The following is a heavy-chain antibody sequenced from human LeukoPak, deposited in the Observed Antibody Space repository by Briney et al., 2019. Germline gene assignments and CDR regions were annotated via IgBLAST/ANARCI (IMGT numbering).Heavy chain of an antibody. V-gene: IGHV4-59*01. D-gene: IGHD3-22*01. J-gene: IGHJ4*02. CDR2: IYYSGST. CDR1: GGSISSYY. Sequence: SETLSLTCTVSGGSISSYYWSWIRQPPGKGLEWIGYIYYSGSTNYNPPLKSRVTISVDTSKNQFSLKPSSVTAADTAVYYCAREPPAYYYDSSGYYFDYWGQGTLVTVSS. CDR3: AREPPAYYYDSSGYYFDY.